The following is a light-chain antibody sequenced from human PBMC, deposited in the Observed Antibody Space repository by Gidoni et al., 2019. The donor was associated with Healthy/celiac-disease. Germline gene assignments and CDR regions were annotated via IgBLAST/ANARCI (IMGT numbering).Light chain of an antibody. J-gene: IGLJ3*02. V-gene: IGLV2-23*02. CDR3: CSFAGSSTLWV. Sequence: QSALTQPASVSGSPGQSITISCTGTSSDVGSYNLVSWYQQHPGKDPKLMIYEVNKRPSGVSNRFSGSKSGNTASLTISGLQAEDEADYYCCSFAGSSTLWVFGGGTKLTVL. CDR2: EVN. CDR1: SSDVGSYNL.